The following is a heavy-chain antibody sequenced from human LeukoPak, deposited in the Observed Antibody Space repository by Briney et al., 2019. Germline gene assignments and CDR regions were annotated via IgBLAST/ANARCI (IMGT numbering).Heavy chain of an antibody. Sequence: GGSLRLSCAASGFTFSSYAMSWVRQAPGKGLEWVSAISGSGGSTYYADSVKGRFTISRDNSKNTLYLQMNSLRAEDTAVYYCAKELPEGSLLWFGESESDAFDIWGQGTMVTVSS. V-gene: IGHV3-23*01. J-gene: IGHJ3*02. CDR2: ISGSGGST. CDR1: GFTFSSYA. D-gene: IGHD3-10*01. CDR3: AKELPEGSLLWFGESESDAFDI.